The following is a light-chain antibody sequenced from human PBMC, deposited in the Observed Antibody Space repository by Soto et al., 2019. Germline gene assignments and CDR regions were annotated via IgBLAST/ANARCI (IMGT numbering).Light chain of an antibody. CDR2: KDS. J-gene: IGLJ1*01. Sequence: SYELTQPPSVSVSPGQTARITCSGDVLSDQYGYWYQQKPCQAPVLVMYKDSERPSGIPERFSGSSSGTTVTLTISGVQAEDEADYYCQSADSSGTYLYVFGTGTKVTVL. CDR3: QSADSSGTYLYV. V-gene: IGLV3-25*03. CDR1: VLSDQY.